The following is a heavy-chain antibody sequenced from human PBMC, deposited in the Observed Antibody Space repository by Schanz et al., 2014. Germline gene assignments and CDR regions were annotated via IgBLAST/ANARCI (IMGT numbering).Heavy chain of an antibody. CDR1: GFTFSSYG. CDR2: ISYDGSNK. Sequence: QVQLVESGGGVVQPGGSLRLSCAASGFTFSSYGMHWVRQAPGKGLEWVAVISYDGSNKYYADSVKGRFTISRDISRNTLYLQMNSLRTEDTAVYFCAKSYDTSGYSGFDYWGQGTLVTVSS. D-gene: IGHD3-22*01. CDR3: AKSYDTSGYSGFDY. J-gene: IGHJ4*02. V-gene: IGHV3-30*18.